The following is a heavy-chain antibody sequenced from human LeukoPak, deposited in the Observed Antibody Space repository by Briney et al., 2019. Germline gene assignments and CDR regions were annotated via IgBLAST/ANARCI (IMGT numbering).Heavy chain of an antibody. CDR1: GFTFISYA. V-gene: IGHV3-23*01. Sequence: GGSLRLSCVASGFTFISYAMSWVRQAPGKGLEWVSSISESGRTYYADSVKGRFTISRDNAKNSLHLQMNSLRAEDTAVYYCASGEPAAISGAFDIWGQGTMVTVSS. D-gene: IGHD2-2*01. CDR2: ISESGRT. CDR3: ASGEPAAISGAFDI. J-gene: IGHJ3*02.